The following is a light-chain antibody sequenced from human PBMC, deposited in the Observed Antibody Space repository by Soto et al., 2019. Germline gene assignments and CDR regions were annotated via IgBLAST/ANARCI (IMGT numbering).Light chain of an antibody. CDR3: QQYGDSPRLT. V-gene: IGKV3-20*01. Sequence: ELVLTQSPGTLSLSPGERAILSCRASQSVSSNYLAWYQQKPGQAPRLLIYGASSRATGIPDRFSGSGSGTDLTVTISRLEPEDFAVHYCQQYGDSPRLTVGGGTKVE. J-gene: IGKJ4*01. CDR2: GAS. CDR1: QSVSSNY.